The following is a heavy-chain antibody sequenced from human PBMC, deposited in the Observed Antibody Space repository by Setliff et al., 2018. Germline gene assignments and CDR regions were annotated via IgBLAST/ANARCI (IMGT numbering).Heavy chain of an antibody. CDR2: INPSGGST. J-gene: IGHJ3*01. V-gene: IGHV1-46*01. Sequence: ASVKVSCKASGYTFTSYYMHWVRQAPGQGLEWMGIINPSGGSTNYAQKFQGRITMTTDTSTGTAYMELRSLTSDDSAVYYCARDAPKVVDKFDLWGQGTKVTVSS. D-gene: IGHD3-22*01. CDR1: GYTFTSYY. CDR3: ARDAPKVVDKFDL.